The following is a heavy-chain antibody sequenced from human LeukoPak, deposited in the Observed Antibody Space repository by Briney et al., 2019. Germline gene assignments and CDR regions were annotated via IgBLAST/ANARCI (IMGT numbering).Heavy chain of an antibody. CDR2: ISGSGRST. CDR1: GFTYTNYA. D-gene: IGHD1-26*01. CDR3: ARSVVNSGTYIPFDY. V-gene: IGHV3-23*01. Sequence: PGGSLRLSCAASGFTYTNYAMNWVRQAPEKGLEWVSVISGSGRSTYYADSVKGRFTISRDKSKNTLYLQMNSLRAEDTAIYYCARSVVNSGTYIPFDYWGRGTLVTVSS. J-gene: IGHJ4*02.